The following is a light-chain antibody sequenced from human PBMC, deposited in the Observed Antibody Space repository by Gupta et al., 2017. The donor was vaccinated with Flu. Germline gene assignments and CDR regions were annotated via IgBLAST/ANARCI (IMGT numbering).Light chain of an antibody. CDR3: CSFTGSFIWV. J-gene: IGLJ3*02. Sequence: SVTISCAGTSVDVGSYNYVSWYQHHPGRAPKLLIFGVDKRPSGVPDRFSGSKYANTASLTISGLQAEDEAVYFCCSFTGSFIWVFGGGTLLTVL. CDR1: SVDVGSYNY. V-gene: IGLV2-11*01. CDR2: GVD.